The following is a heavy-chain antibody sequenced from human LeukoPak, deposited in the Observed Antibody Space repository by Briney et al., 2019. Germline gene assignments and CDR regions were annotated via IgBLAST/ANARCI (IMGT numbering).Heavy chain of an antibody. D-gene: IGHD6-13*01. Sequence: SETLSLTCTVSGGSISSSSYYWGWIRQPPGKGLEWIGSIYYSGSTYYNPSLKSRVTISVDTSKNQFSLKLSSVTAADTAVYYCARLIAAARWFDPWGQGTLVTVSS. CDR2: IYYSGST. CDR1: GGSISSSSYY. CDR3: ARLIAAARWFDP. V-gene: IGHV4-39*01. J-gene: IGHJ5*02.